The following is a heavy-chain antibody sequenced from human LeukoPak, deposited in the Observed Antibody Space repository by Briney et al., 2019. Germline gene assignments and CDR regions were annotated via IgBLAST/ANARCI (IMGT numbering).Heavy chain of an antibody. CDR3: ARARRYCSGGSCYPEYFQH. CDR1: GYTFTGYY. D-gene: IGHD2-15*01. Sequence: GGSVKVSCKASGYTFTGYYMHWVRQAPGQALEWMGWINPNSGGTNYAQKFQGWVTMTRDTSISTAYMELSRLRSDDTAVYYCARARRYCSGGSCYPEYFQHWGQGTLVTVSS. J-gene: IGHJ1*01. CDR2: INPNSGGT. V-gene: IGHV1-2*04.